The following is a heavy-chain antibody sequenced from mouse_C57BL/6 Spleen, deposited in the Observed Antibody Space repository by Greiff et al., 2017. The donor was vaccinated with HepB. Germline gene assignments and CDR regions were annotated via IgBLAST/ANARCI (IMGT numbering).Heavy chain of an antibody. Sequence: EVQLQQSGPELVKPGASVKISCKASGYTFTDYYMNWVKQSHGKSLEWIGDINPNNGGTSYNQKFKGKATLTVDKSSSTAYMELRSLTSEDSAVYYCARDYYGSSEAMDYLGQGTSVTVSS. J-gene: IGHJ4*01. V-gene: IGHV1-26*01. D-gene: IGHD1-1*01. CDR2: INPNNGGT. CDR1: GYTFTDYY. CDR3: ARDYYGSSEAMDY.